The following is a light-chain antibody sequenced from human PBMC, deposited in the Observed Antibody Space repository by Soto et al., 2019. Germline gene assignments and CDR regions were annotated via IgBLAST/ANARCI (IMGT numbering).Light chain of an antibody. CDR3: CSYAGYYTLV. J-gene: IGLJ2*01. Sequence: QSVLTQPRSVSGSPGQSGTISCTGTSSDVGGYNYVSWYQQQPGKAPKLIIYAVSGRPSGVPDRFSGSKSGNTASLTISGLQADDEADYYCCSYAGYYTLVFGGGTKLTVL. V-gene: IGLV2-11*01. CDR2: AVS. CDR1: SSDVGGYNY.